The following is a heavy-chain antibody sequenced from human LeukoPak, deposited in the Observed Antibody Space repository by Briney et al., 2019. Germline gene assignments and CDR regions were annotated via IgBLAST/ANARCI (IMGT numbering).Heavy chain of an antibody. V-gene: IGHV3-23*01. CDR2: ISGSGGST. D-gene: IGHD4-23*01. CDR1: GFIFSSYA. CDR3: AIHAGDYSGNSGFDY. J-gene: IGHJ4*02. Sequence: GGSLRLSCAASGFIFSSYAMSWVRQAPGKGLEWVSAISGSGGSTYYADSVKGRFTISRDNSKNTLYLQMNSLRAEDTAVYYCAIHAGDYSGNSGFDYWGQGTLVTVSS.